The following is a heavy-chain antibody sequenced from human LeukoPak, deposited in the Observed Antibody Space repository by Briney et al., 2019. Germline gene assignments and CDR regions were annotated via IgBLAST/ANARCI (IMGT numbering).Heavy chain of an antibody. CDR3: ARCTGGGSCYGVRY. V-gene: IGHV1-18*01. CDR1: GYTFTSYG. CDR2: ISAYSGDT. D-gene: IGHD2-15*01. Sequence: GASVKVSCKASGYTFTSYGISWVRQAPGQGLEWMGWISAYSGDTDYAQKLQGRVTMTTDTSTSTAYMELRSLRSDDTAVYYCARCTGGGSCYGVRYWGQGTLVTVSS. J-gene: IGHJ4*02.